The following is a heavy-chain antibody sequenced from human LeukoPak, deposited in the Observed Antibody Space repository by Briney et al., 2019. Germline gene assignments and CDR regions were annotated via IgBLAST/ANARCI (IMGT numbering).Heavy chain of an antibody. J-gene: IGHJ4*02. V-gene: IGHV1-2*02. Sequence: GASVKVSCKASGYTFTGYYMHWVRQAPGQGLEWMGWINPNSGGTNYAQKFQGRVTMTRDTSISTAYMGLSRLRSDDTAVYYCARVDPPGIAVAGTGGIDYWGQGTLVTVSS. CDR1: GYTFTGYY. CDR2: INPNSGGT. D-gene: IGHD6-19*01. CDR3: ARVDPPGIAVAGTGGIDY.